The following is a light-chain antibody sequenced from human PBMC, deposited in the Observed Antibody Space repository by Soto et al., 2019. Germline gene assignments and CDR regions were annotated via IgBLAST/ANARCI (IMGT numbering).Light chain of an antibody. Sequence: DIVMTQSPDSLAVSLGERATINCKSSQSVLYSSSNKNYLTWYQQKPGQPPKLLIYWASTRESGVPDRFSGSGSGTDFTLTISSLQAEDVAVYYCQQFYSTPITLGQGTRLEIK. J-gene: IGKJ5*01. CDR1: QSVLYSSSNKNY. CDR3: QQFYSTPIT. CDR2: WAS. V-gene: IGKV4-1*01.